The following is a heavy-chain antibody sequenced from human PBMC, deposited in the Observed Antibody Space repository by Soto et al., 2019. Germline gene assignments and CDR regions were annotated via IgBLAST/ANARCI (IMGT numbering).Heavy chain of an antibody. CDR1: GGSISSGDYY. CDR2: IYYSGST. D-gene: IGHD3-3*01. J-gene: IGHJ5*02. Sequence: QVQLQESGPGLVKPSQTLSLTCTVSGGSISSGDYYWSWIRQPPGKGLEWIGYIYYSGSTYYNPSLKSRVTISVDTSKNQFSLKLGSVTAADTAVYYCARTYYDFWSGYSGWFDPWGQGTLVTVSS. V-gene: IGHV4-30-4*01. CDR3: ARTYYDFWSGYSGWFDP.